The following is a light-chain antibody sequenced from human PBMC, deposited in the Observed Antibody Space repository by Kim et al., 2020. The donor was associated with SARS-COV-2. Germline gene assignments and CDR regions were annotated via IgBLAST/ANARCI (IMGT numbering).Light chain of an antibody. CDR1: TGTVTTTHF. J-gene: IGLJ3*02. CDR3: LLSYSGLVV. CDR2: DTH. Sequence: QAVVTQEPSLTVSPGGTVTLTCGSSTGTVTTTHFPYWFQQRPGQAPRTLIYDTHNKHSWTPARFSGSLLGGKPALTLSGAQPEDEADYYCLLSYSGLVVFGGGTQLTVL. V-gene: IGLV7-46*01.